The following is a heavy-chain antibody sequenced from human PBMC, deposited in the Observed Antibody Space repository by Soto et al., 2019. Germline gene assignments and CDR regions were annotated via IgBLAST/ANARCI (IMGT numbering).Heavy chain of an antibody. CDR3: ARDPYHVLMVNAPNLYGMDV. Sequence: ASVKVSCKASGYPFTTYDISWVRQAPGQGLEWMGRISTYNGNTNYPQSLQGRLTMTTDTSTTTAYMELRSLRSDDTAVYYCARDPYHVLMVNAPNLYGMDVWGQGTTVTVSS. J-gene: IGHJ6*02. D-gene: IGHD2-8*01. CDR2: ISTYNGNT. CDR1: GYPFTTYD. V-gene: IGHV1-18*01.